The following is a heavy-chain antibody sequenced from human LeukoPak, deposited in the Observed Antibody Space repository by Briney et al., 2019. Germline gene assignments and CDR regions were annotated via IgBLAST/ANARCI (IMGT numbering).Heavy chain of an antibody. V-gene: IGHV4-34*01. J-gene: IGHJ3*02. CDR1: GGSFIDYS. Sequence: PSETLSLTCAVYGGSFIDYSWTWIRQPPGKGLEWIGEVNHSGSTNYNPSLRSRVTMSVDTSKNQFPLKLSSMTAADTAVYYCARQPTLTCSSASCYAFDIWGQDTMVTVSS. D-gene: IGHD2-2*01. CDR2: VNHSGST. CDR3: ARQPTLTCSSASCYAFDI.